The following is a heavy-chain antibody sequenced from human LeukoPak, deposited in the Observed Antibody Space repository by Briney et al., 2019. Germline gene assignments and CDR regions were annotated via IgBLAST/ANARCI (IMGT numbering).Heavy chain of an antibody. J-gene: IGHJ5*02. CDR3: ARGERTWFDP. CDR2: IYHSGST. V-gene: IGHV4-4*02. Sequence: SETLSLTCAVSGGSISSSNWWSWVRQPPGKGLEWIGEIYHSGSTNYNPSLKSRVTISVDKSTNQFSLKLSSVTAADTAVYYCARGERTWFDPWGQGTLVTVSS. CDR1: GGSISSSNW.